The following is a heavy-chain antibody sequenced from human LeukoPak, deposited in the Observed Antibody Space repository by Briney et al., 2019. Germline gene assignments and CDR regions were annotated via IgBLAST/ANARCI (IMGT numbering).Heavy chain of an antibody. Sequence: SETLSLTCAVYGGSFIGYYWSWIRQPPGKGLEWIGEINHSGSTNYNPSLKSRVTISVDTFKNQFSLKLSSVTAADTAVYYCARVRSIFSRVNVTTRKQQPYALPLFDYWGQGTLVTVSS. V-gene: IGHV4-34*01. J-gene: IGHJ4*02. CDR2: INHSGST. CDR3: ARVRSIFSRVNVTTRKQQPYALPLFDY. D-gene: IGHD6-13*01. CDR1: GGSFIGYY.